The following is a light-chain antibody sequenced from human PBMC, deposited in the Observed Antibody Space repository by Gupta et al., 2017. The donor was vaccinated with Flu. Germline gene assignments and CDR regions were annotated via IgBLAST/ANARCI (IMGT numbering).Light chain of an antibody. CDR3: QQYENLPSIT. CDR2: DAS. V-gene: IGKV1-33*01. J-gene: IGKJ5*01. Sequence: DIQMTQSTSSLSASVGDRVTITCRASQDISNYLSWYQQKPGKPPKLLIYDASNWQTGVPSRFSGSGFGTYVAFTIGSRQPEDFAPYYSQQYENLPSITFGQGTRVDIK. CDR1: QDISNY.